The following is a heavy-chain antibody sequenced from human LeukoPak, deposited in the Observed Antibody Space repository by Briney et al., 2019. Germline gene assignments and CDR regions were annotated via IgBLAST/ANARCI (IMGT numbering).Heavy chain of an antibody. CDR3: AKGVGFGVAGTVWGLAFDY. D-gene: IGHD6-19*01. CDR2: ISGSGGST. CDR1: GFTFSSYA. J-gene: IGHJ4*02. V-gene: IGHV3-23*01. Sequence: GGSLRLSCAASGFTFSSYAMSWVRQAPGKGLEWVSAISGSGGSTYYADSVKGRFTISRDNSKNTLYLQMNSLRAEDTAVYYCAKGVGFGVAGTVWGLAFDYWGQGTLVTVSS.